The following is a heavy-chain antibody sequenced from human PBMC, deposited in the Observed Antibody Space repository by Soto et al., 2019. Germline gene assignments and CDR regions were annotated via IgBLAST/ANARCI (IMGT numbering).Heavy chain of an antibody. V-gene: IGHV3-30-3*01. J-gene: IGHJ4*02. CDR1: GFTFSTYA. CDR2: ISYDGSNK. D-gene: IGHD3-3*01. Sequence: QVQLVESGGGVVQPGRSLRLSWAASGFTFSTYAMHWVRQAPAKGLEWVAVISYDGSNKYYADSVKGRFTISRDNSKNTLYLQMNSLRAEDTAVYYCARDKRDLRFLEWSYYFGYWGQGTLVTVSS. CDR3: ARDKRDLRFLEWSYYFGY.